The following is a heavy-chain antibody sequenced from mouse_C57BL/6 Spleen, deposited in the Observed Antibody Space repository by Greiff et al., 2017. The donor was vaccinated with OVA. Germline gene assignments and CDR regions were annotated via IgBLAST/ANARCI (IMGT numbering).Heavy chain of an antibody. CDR2: ISSGSSTI. Sequence: EVKVVESGGGLVKPGGSLKLSCAASGFTFSDYGMHWVRQAPEKGLEWVAYISSGSSTIYYADTVKGRFTISRDNAKNTLFLQMTSLRSEDTAMYYCARALDGYYAAYWGQGTLVTVSA. J-gene: IGHJ3*01. CDR3: ARALDGYYAAY. V-gene: IGHV5-17*01. D-gene: IGHD2-3*01. CDR1: GFTFSDYG.